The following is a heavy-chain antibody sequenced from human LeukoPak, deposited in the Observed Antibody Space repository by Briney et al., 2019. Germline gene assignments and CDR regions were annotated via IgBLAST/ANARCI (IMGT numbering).Heavy chain of an antibody. CDR3: ARDRHYYDSSGYYYPMDY. V-gene: IGHV3-21*01. CDR1: GFTFSSYS. CDR2: ISSSSSYI. D-gene: IGHD3-22*01. J-gene: IGHJ4*02. Sequence: GGSLRLSCAASGFTFSSYSMNWVRHAPGKGLEWVSAISSSSSYIYYADSVKGRFTISRDNAKTSLYLQMNSLRAEDTAVYYCARDRHYYDSSGYYYPMDYWGQGTLVTVSS.